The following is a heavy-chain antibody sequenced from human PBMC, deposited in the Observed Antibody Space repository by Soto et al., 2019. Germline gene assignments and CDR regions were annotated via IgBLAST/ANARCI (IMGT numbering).Heavy chain of an antibody. V-gene: IGHV3-74*01. Sequence: EVQLVESGGGLVQPGGSLRLSCAVSGFTFSSFWMHWVRQAPGEGLVWVSRINTDGSSTSYADSVKGRFTISRDNAKNTLCQQMNSLRVEDTAMYYCAKRGVDTFGLSYWGQGTLVTVSS. CDR3: AKRGVDTFGLSY. J-gene: IGHJ4*02. CDR1: GFTFSSFW. D-gene: IGHD3-10*01. CDR2: INTDGSST.